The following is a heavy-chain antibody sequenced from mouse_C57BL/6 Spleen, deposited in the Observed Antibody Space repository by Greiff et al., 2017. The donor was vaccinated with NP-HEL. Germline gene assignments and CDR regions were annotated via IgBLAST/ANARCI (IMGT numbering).Heavy chain of an antibody. Sequence: QVQLQQPGAELVRPGSSVKLSCKASGYTFTSYWMHWVKQRPIQGLEWIGNIDPSDSETHYNQKFKDKATLTVDKSSSTAYMQLSSLTSEDSAVYYCARGNWDGGERYFDVWGTGTTVTVSS. CDR2: IDPSDSET. D-gene: IGHD4-1*01. V-gene: IGHV1-52*01. J-gene: IGHJ1*03. CDR3: ARGNWDGGERYFDV. CDR1: GYTFTSYW.